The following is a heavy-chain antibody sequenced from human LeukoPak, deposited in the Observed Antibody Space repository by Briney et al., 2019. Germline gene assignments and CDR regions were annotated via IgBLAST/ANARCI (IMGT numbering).Heavy chain of an antibody. Sequence: GGSLRLSCAASGFTFSSYVMNWVRQAPGKGLEWVSYISSSGSTIYYADSVKGRFTISRDNAKNSLYLQMNSLRAEDTAVYYCAREPYDSSGYHSEYFDYWGQGTLATVSS. J-gene: IGHJ4*02. V-gene: IGHV3-48*03. CDR3: AREPYDSSGYHSEYFDY. D-gene: IGHD3-22*01. CDR1: GFTFSSYV. CDR2: ISSSGSTI.